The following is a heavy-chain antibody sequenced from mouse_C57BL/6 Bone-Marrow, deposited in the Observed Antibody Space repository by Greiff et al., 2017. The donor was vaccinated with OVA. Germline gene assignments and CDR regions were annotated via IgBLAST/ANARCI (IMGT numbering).Heavy chain of an antibody. Sequence: EVKLVESGGGLVQPGGSLKLSCAASGFTFSDYYMYWVRQTPEKRLEWVAYISNGGGSTYYPDTVKGRFTISRDNAKNTLYLQMSRLKSEDTAMYYCARHVITTVVERLGYFDVWGTGTTVTVSS. CDR1: GFTFSDYY. CDR3: ARHVITTVVERLGYFDV. D-gene: IGHD1-1*01. J-gene: IGHJ1*03. V-gene: IGHV5-12*01. CDR2: ISNGGGST.